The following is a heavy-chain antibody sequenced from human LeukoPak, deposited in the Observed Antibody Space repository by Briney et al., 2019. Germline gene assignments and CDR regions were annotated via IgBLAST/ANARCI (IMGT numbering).Heavy chain of an antibody. CDR1: GFTFSSYG. J-gene: IGHJ4*02. CDR3: AKDLKPTRITMIVVVIAPFDY. Sequence: GGPLRLSCAASGFTFSSYGMSWVRQAPGKGVEWVSAISGSGGSTYYADSVKGRFTISRDNSKNTLYLQMNSLRAEDTAVYYCAKDLKPTRITMIVVVIAPFDYWGQGTLVTVSS. D-gene: IGHD3-22*01. CDR2: ISGSGGST. V-gene: IGHV3-23*01.